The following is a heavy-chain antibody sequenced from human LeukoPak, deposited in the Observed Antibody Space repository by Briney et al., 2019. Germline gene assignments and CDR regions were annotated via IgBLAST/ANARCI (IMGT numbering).Heavy chain of an antibody. J-gene: IGHJ4*02. D-gene: IGHD3-10*01. CDR2: ISPYNGNT. CDR1: GYSFTTYG. V-gene: IGHV1-18*01. CDR3: ARDLSGLDY. Sequence: ASVKVSCKASGYSFTTYGISWVRQAPGRGLEWMGWISPYNGNTHSTQKLQGRVTMTTDTSTSTAYMELRSLRSDDTAVYYCARDLSGLDYWGQGTLVTVSS.